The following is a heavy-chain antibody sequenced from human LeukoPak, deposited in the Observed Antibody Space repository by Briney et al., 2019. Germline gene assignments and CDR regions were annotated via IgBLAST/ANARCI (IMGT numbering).Heavy chain of an antibody. Sequence: GASVKVSFKASGYTFTSYGLSWVRQAPGQGLEWMGWISAYNGNTNYAQKLQGRVTMTTDTSTSTAYMELRSLRSDDTAVYYCATTSTYIAARRGEYYFDYWGQGTLVTVSS. D-gene: IGHD6-6*01. CDR1: GYTFTSYG. CDR2: ISAYNGNT. V-gene: IGHV1-18*01. CDR3: ATTSTYIAARRGEYYFDY. J-gene: IGHJ4*02.